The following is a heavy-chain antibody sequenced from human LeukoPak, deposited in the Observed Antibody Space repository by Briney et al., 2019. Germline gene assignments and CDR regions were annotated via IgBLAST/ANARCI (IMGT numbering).Heavy chain of an antibody. CDR3: ARVAEAAAFDY. Sequence: GGSLRLSCAASGFTFSTYSMNWVRQAPGKGLEWVSSISRSGRHIYCADSMKGRFTISRDNAKNSLYLQMNGLRAEDTAVYYCARVAEAAAFDYWGQGTLVTVSS. D-gene: IGHD6-13*01. CDR2: ISRSGRHI. J-gene: IGHJ4*02. CDR1: GFTFSTYS. V-gene: IGHV3-21*01.